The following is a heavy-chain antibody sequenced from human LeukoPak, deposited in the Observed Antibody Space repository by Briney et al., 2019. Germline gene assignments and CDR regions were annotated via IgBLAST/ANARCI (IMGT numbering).Heavy chain of an antibody. CDR3: AKDRQWLVLARFFDY. CDR1: GFTFSPYA. J-gene: IGHJ4*02. D-gene: IGHD6-19*01. V-gene: IGHV3-48*03. Sequence: GGSLRLSCAASGFTFSPYAMNWVRQAPGKGLEWVSYISSSGSTIYYEDSVKGRFTISRDNAKNSLYLQMNSLRAEDTAVYYCAKDRQWLVLARFFDYWGQGTLVTVSS. CDR2: ISSSGSTI.